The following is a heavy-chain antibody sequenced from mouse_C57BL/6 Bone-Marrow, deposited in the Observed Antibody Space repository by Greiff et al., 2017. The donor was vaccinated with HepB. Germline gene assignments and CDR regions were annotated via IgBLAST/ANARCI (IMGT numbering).Heavy chain of an antibody. D-gene: IGHD2-1*01. CDR1: GFTFTDYY. V-gene: IGHV7-3*01. Sequence: EVKLMESGGGLVQPVGSLSLSCAASGFTFTDYYMSWVRQPPGKALEWLGFIRNKANGYTTEYSASVKGRFTISRDNSQSILYLQMNALRAEDSATCYCARGTLLTMDYWGQGTSVTVSS. CDR3: ARGTLLTMDY. J-gene: IGHJ4*01. CDR2: IRNKANGYTT.